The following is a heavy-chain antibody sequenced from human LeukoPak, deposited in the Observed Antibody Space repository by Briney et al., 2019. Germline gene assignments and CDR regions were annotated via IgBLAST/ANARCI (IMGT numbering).Heavy chain of an antibody. J-gene: IGHJ4*02. V-gene: IGHV1-58*02. CDR3: AAVGAGATRVGDY. D-gene: IGHD1-26*01. Sequence: SVKVSCKASGFTFTSSAMQWVRQARGQRLEWIGWIVVGSGNTNYAQKFQERVTITRDMSTSTAYMELSSLRSEDTAVYYCAAVGAGATRVGDYWGQGTLVTVSS. CDR1: GFTFTSSA. CDR2: IVVGSGNT.